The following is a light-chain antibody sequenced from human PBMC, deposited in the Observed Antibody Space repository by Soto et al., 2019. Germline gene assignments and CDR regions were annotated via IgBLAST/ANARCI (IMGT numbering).Light chain of an antibody. Sequence: DIQMTQSPSSLSASVGERVTITCRASQSISNYLNWYQHKPGKAPKLLIYGISNLQGGVPSRFSGSGSGSDFTLTISSLQPEDFAPHYCQQSFSTPYSFGQGTKLEIK. CDR2: GIS. J-gene: IGKJ2*03. CDR3: QQSFSTPYS. CDR1: QSISNY. V-gene: IGKV1-39*01.